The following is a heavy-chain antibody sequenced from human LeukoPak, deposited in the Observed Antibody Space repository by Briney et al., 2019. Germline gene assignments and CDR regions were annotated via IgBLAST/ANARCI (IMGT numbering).Heavy chain of an antibody. CDR2: ISSGGRTI. CDR1: GFTFSNYE. Sequence: PGGSLRLSSAASGFTFSNYEMNWVRQAPGKGLEWVSYISSGGRTIYYADSVKGRFTISRDNAENSLYLQMNSLRAEDTAVYYCAREYGSGSSRRRFDPWGQGTLVTVSS. CDR3: AREYGSGSSRRRFDP. J-gene: IGHJ5*02. D-gene: IGHD3-10*01. V-gene: IGHV3-48*03.